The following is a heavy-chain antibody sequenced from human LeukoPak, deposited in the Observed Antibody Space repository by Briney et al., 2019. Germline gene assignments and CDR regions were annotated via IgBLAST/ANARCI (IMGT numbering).Heavy chain of an antibody. CDR3: AGHPRYCSSTSCLYGMEV. CDR1: GFTFSSYG. CDR2: IWYDGSNK. J-gene: IGHJ6*04. Sequence: GRSLRLSCAASGFTFSSYGMHWVRQAPGKGLEWVAVIWYDGSNKYYADSVKGRFTISRDNSKNTLYLQMNSLRAEDTAVYYCAGHPRYCSSTSCLYGMEVWGKGTTVTVSS. V-gene: IGHV3-33*01. D-gene: IGHD2-2*01.